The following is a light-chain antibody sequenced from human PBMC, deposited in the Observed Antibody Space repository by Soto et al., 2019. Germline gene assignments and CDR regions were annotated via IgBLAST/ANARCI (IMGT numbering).Light chain of an antibody. Sequence: EVVMTQSPATLSVSTGERATLSCRASETVATNLAWYQQKPCQAPRLLISGASTRAAGISDRFSGSGSGTDFTLTISRLEPEDFAVYYCQQYGSSPRTFGQGTKVDIK. CDR2: GAS. CDR3: QQYGSSPRT. J-gene: IGKJ1*01. CDR1: ETVATN. V-gene: IGKV3-20*01.